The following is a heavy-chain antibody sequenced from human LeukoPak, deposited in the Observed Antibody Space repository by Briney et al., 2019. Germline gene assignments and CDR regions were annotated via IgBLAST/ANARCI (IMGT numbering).Heavy chain of an antibody. CDR1: GNSFTSYW. CDR3: ATSSGTHAPPFDY. D-gene: IGHD1-26*01. CDR2: IYPGDSDT. V-gene: IGHV5-51*01. J-gene: IGHJ4*02. Sequence: GESLKISCKGSGNSFTSYWIGWVRQMPGKGLEWMGIIYPGDSDTRYSPSFLGQVTISADKSIGTAYLQWSSLKASDTAMFYCATSSGTHAPPFDYWGQGTLVTVSS.